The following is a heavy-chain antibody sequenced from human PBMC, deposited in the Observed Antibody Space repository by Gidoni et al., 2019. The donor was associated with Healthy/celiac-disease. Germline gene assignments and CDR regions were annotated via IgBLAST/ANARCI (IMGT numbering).Heavy chain of an antibody. J-gene: IGHJ4*02. CDR1: GGSFSGYY. CDR3: ARGLDFWSGFDY. CDR2: INHSGST. Sequence: QVQLQQWGAGLLKPSETLSLTCAVYGGSFSGYYWRLLRQPPGKGLEWIGEINHSGSTNYNPSLKSRDTISVDTSKNQFSLKLSSVTAADTAVYYCARGLDFWSGFDYWGQGTLVTVSS. V-gene: IGHV4-34*01. D-gene: IGHD3-3*01.